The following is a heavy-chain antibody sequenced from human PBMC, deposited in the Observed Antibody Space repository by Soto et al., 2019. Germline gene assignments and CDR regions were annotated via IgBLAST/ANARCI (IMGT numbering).Heavy chain of an antibody. CDR3: ARIRCADYYDSSGSWYFDY. Sequence: SGPTLVNPTQTLTLTCTFSGFSLSTSGMCVSWIRQPPGKALEWLALIDWDDDKYYSTSLKTRLTISKDTSKNQVVLTMTNMDPVDTATYYCARIRCADYYDSSGSWYFDYWGQGTLVTVSS. J-gene: IGHJ4*02. D-gene: IGHD3-22*01. CDR2: IDWDDDK. CDR1: GFSLSTSGMC. V-gene: IGHV2-70*01.